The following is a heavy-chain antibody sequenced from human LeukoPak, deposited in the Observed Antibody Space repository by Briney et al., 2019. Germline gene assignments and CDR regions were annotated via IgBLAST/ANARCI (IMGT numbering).Heavy chain of an antibody. Sequence: GGSLRLSCAASGFTFSTYGMHWVRQAPGKGLEWVAVISYDGSIKYYADSVKGRFTVSRDNSKNTLYLQMNSLRAEDTAVYYCAKKSATYGDYATQDYWGQGTLVTVSS. V-gene: IGHV3-30*18. CDR1: GFTFSTYG. J-gene: IGHJ4*02. CDR3: AKKSATYGDYATQDY. D-gene: IGHD4-17*01. CDR2: ISYDGSIK.